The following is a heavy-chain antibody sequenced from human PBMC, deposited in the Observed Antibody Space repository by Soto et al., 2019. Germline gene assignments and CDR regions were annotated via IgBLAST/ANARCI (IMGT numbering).Heavy chain of an antibody. Sequence: QVQLQESGPGLVKPSQTLSLTCTVSGGSISSGDYYWSWIRQHPGKGLEWIGYIYYSGSTYYNPSRKGRVSISVDASKSQSPLKLSSVAAADTAVYYCARWWSGSRQGFDPWGQGTLVTVSS. J-gene: IGHJ5*02. CDR3: ARWWSGSRQGFDP. CDR1: GGSISSGDYY. D-gene: IGHD3-3*01. V-gene: IGHV4-31*03. CDR2: IYYSGST.